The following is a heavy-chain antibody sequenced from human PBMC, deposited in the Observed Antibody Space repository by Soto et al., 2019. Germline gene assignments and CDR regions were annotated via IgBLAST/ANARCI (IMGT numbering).Heavy chain of an antibody. CDR2: INHSGST. CDR3: ARGLPHSYVFFDY. Sequence: SETLSLTCAVYGGSFSGYYWSWIRQPPGKGLEWIGEINHSGSTNYNPSLKSRFTISVEPSKNQFTLKLICVTAADTAVYYCARGLPHSYVFFDYWGQGTLVTVSS. CDR1: GGSFSGYY. D-gene: IGHD5-18*01. V-gene: IGHV4-34*01. J-gene: IGHJ4*02.